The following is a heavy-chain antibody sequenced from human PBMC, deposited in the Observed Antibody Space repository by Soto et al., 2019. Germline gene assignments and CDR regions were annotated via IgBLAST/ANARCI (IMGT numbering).Heavy chain of an antibody. CDR3: AREPRKDIGVVVAASNWFAP. D-gene: IGHD2-15*01. Sequence: QVQLVQSGAEVKKPGSSVKVSCKASGGTFSSYTISWVRQAPGQGLEWMGRIIPILGIANYAQKFQGRVTITADKATHTAYSEVSSQRSEDTAVYYCAREPRKDIGVVVAASNWFAPWGQGTLVTVSS. CDR2: IIPILGIA. V-gene: IGHV1-69*08. J-gene: IGHJ5*02. CDR1: GGTFSSYT.